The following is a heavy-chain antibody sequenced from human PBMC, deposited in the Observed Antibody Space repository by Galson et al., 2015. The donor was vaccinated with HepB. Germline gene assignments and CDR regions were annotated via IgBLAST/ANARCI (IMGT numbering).Heavy chain of an antibody. Sequence: SLRLSCAASGFTFSSYSMNWVRQAPGKGLEWVSFISSSSSYIYYADSVKGRFTISRDNAKNSLYLQMNSLRAEDTAVYYCARLEMATILIDYYYGMDVWGQGTTVTVSS. V-gene: IGHV3-21*01. D-gene: IGHD5-24*01. J-gene: IGHJ6*02. CDR1: GFTFSSYS. CDR2: ISSSSSYI. CDR3: ARLEMATILIDYYYGMDV.